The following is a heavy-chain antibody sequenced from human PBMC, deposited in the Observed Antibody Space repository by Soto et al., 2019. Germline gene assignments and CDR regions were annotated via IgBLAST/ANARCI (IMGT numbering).Heavy chain of an antibody. CDR3: ASSMGRGGNDY. CDR2: IKTDGSEK. V-gene: IGHV3-7*05. Sequence: EVQLVESGGGLVQPGGSLRLSCAASGFIFSDYWMSWVRQAPGKGLECVANIKTDGSEKYYVDPVKGRFTISRDNAKNSLYLQMNSLRAEDTADYYCASSMGRGGNDYWGQGTLVAVSS. J-gene: IGHJ4*02. CDR1: GFIFSDYW. D-gene: IGHD3-10*01.